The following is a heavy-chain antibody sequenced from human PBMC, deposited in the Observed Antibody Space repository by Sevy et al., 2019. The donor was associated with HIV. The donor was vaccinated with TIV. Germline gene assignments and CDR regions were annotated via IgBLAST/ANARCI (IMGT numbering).Heavy chain of an antibody. CDR3: TTLPPNIVVIPAVDI. Sequence: ASVKVSCKVSGYTLTKLSMHWVRQAPGKGLEWMGGFDPEDGETIYAKKFQGRVTMTEDTSPDTAYMELRSLRSDDTAVYYCTTLPPNIVVIPAVDIWGQGTMVTVSS. CDR2: FDPEDGET. J-gene: IGHJ3*02. V-gene: IGHV1-24*01. D-gene: IGHD2-2*01. CDR1: GYTLTKLS.